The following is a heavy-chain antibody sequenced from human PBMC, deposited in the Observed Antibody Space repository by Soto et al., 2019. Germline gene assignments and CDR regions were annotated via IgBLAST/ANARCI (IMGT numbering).Heavy chain of an antibody. CDR1: GYTFTDYY. D-gene: IGHD2-2*02. Sequence: ASVKVSCKASGYTFTDYYIYWLRQAPGHGLEWMGWINPNSGATNYAHNFQGRVTMTGDTSIRAAYMELSRLSSDDTAVYYCAKDQGGYMVSGMDVWGQGTTVIVSS. V-gene: IGHV1-2*02. CDR3: AKDQGGYMVSGMDV. CDR2: INPNSGAT. J-gene: IGHJ6*02.